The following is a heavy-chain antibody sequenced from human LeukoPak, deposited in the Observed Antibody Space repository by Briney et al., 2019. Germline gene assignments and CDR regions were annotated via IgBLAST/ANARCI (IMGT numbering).Heavy chain of an antibody. D-gene: IGHD3-16*01. V-gene: IGHV4-4*09. CDR2: TYTSGTT. J-gene: IGHJ6*04. CDR1: GASISSYY. CDR3: ARGGNYGAYSLDV. Sequence: PSETLSLTCNVSGASISSYYWSWIRQPPGKGLEWIGYTYTSGTTNYNPSLKSRVTVSVDTSKNQLSLKLSSVTAADTAVYYCARGGNYGAYSLDVWGKGTTVTVSS.